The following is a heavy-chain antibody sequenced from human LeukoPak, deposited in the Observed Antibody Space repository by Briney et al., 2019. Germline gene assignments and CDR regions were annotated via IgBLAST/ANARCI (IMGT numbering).Heavy chain of an antibody. CDR2: IYHSGST. D-gene: IGHD3-22*01. V-gene: IGHV4-39*07. CDR3: ARDGPTYYYDSSGHYFDY. CDR1: GGSILDSTYY. Sequence: SETLSLTCTVSGGSILDSTYYWGWIRQPPGKGLEWIGSIYHSGSTYYNPSLKSRVTISIDTSKNQFSLKLSSVTAADTAVYYCARDGPTYYYDSSGHYFDYWGQGTLVTVSS. J-gene: IGHJ4*02.